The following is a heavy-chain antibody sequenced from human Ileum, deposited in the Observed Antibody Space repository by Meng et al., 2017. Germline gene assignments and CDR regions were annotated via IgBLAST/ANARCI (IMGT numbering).Heavy chain of an antibody. V-gene: IGHV4-30-4*01. J-gene: IGHJ5*02. D-gene: IGHD1-26*01. CDR2: IFDTGPP. CDR3: AASLDGNRFDP. Sequence: VQLQESGPGLVKSSQTLSLTCTVSGGSISSGDYYWSWIRQPPGKGLEWIGYIFDTGPPSYSPPLRSRLSISMDTSKNQFSPRLTSVSAADTAVYYCAASLDGNRFDPWGQGTLVTVSS. CDR1: GGSISSGDYY.